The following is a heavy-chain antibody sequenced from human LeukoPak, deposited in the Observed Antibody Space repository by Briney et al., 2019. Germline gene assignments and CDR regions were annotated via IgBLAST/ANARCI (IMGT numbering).Heavy chain of an antibody. CDR2: IYYSGNP. CDR3: ARDGLFWNGYQVDY. D-gene: IGHD3-3*01. J-gene: IGHJ4*02. V-gene: IGHV4-39*07. Sequence: SETLSLTCSVSGGSISSYYWGWIRQPPGKGLEWIGSIYYSGNPYYNPSLKSRITISVDTSKNQFSLKLSSVTAADTAVYYCARDGLFWNGYQVDYWGQGTLVTVSS. CDR1: GGSISSYY.